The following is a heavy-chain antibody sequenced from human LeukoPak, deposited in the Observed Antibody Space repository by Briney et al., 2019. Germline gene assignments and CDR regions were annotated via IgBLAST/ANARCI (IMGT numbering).Heavy chain of an antibody. J-gene: IGHJ4*02. Sequence: PGGSLRLSCAASGFTFSSYSMNWVRQAPGKWLEWVSSISSSSSYIYYADSVKGRFTISRDNAKNSLYLQMNSLRAEDTAVYYCARDTETYYYDSSGYSHFDYWGQGTLVTVSS. CDR3: ARDTETYYYDSSGYSHFDY. CDR1: GFTFSSYS. D-gene: IGHD3-22*01. CDR2: ISSSSSYI. V-gene: IGHV3-21*01.